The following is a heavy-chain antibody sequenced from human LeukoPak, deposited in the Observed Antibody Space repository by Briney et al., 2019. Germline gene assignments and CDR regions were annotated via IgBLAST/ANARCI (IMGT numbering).Heavy chain of an antibody. CDR3: AKTPGRRNMGETN. Sequence: GGSLRLSCAASGFTFSSYAMSWVRQAPGKGLEWVSAISGSGGSTYYADSVKGRFTISRDNFKNTLYLQMNSLRAEDTAVYYCAKTPGRRNMGETNWGQGTLVTVSS. J-gene: IGHJ4*02. CDR1: GFTFSSYA. V-gene: IGHV3-23*01. CDR2: ISGSGGST. D-gene: IGHD3-16*01.